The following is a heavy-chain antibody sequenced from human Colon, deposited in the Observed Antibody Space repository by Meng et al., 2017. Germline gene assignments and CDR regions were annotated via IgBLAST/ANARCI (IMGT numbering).Heavy chain of an antibody. V-gene: IGHV4-34*01. J-gene: IGHJ4*02. CDR1: AWCLSVHY. Sequence: QVQLQQLGAGLLKPSETLSLTCVCDAWCLSVHYWTCIRQPPGKGLEWIWEINDSGITNYNPSLGSRVTISVDTSKSQFSLKLISVTAADTGVYYCVDSKWSANYWGQGTLVTVSS. CDR3: VDSKWSANY. D-gene: IGHD3-3*01. CDR2: INDSGIT.